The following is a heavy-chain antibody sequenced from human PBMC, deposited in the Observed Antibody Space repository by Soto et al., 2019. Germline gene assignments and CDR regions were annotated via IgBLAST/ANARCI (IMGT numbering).Heavy chain of an antibody. CDR2: INPNSGGT. V-gene: IGHV1-2*02. Sequence: AASVKVSCKASGYTFTGYYMHWVRQAPGQGLEWMGWINPNSGGTNYAQKFQGRVTMTRDTSISTAYMELSRLRSDDTAVYYCARDLANCSSTSCYGYYYYYGMDVWGQGTTVTVSS. CDR1: GYTFTGYY. J-gene: IGHJ6*02. D-gene: IGHD2-2*01. CDR3: ARDLANCSSTSCYGYYYYYGMDV.